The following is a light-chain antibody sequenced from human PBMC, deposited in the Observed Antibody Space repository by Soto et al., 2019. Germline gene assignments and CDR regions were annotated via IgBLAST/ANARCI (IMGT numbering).Light chain of an antibody. Sequence: EIVLTQSPGTLSLSPGERATLSCRASQSVSSSYLAWYQQKPGQAPRLLIYGASSRATGIPDRFSGSGSGTDFTITIFRLEPEDFAVYYCHQYGSSLTFGVGTKVEIK. CDR3: HQYGSSLT. CDR2: GAS. CDR1: QSVSSSY. V-gene: IGKV3-20*01. J-gene: IGKJ4*01.